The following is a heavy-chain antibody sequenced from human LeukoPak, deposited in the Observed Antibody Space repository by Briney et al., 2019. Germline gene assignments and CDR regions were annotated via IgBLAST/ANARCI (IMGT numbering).Heavy chain of an antibody. CDR3: ATRYSGSHLLDY. Sequence: SETLSLTCTVSGGSISGSSYYWGWIRQPPGKGLEWIGSIYYSGSTYYNPSLKSRVTISVDTSKNQFSLKLSSVTAADTAVYYCATRYSGSHLLDYWGQGTLVTASS. CDR2: IYYSGST. J-gene: IGHJ4*02. V-gene: IGHV4-39*01. D-gene: IGHD1-26*01. CDR1: GGSISGSSYY.